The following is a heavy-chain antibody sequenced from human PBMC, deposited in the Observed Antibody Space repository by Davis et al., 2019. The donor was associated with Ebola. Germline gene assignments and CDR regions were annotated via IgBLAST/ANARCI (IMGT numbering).Heavy chain of an antibody. J-gene: IGHJ6*04. CDR3: ARSWLRGGVDV. CDR1: LDAPSVTSCG. D-gene: IGHD5-18*01. CDR2: TYYAFKWYS. V-gene: IGHV6-1*01. Sequence: HPQTPSLTPALSLDAPSVTSCGRNWTRPSPSRGLEWPGRTYYAFKWYSEYAVSVKSRISFTPDTSKNHFSLQLKSVTPEDTAVYFCARSWLRGGVDVRGEGTTVTVSS.